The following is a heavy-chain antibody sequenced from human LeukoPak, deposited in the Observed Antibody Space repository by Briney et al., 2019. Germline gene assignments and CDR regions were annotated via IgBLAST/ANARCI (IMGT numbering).Heavy chain of an antibody. V-gene: IGHV3-7*03. J-gene: IGHJ4*02. CDR1: GFTFNNYW. Sequence: GGSLRLSCAASGFTFNNYWMSWVRQAPGKGLEWVANMKQDGSVKYYVDSMKGRFTISRDNAKNSLYLQMSGLRAEDTAVYFCARIGYSSSSFDYWGQGVLVTVYS. D-gene: IGHD6-6*01. CDR3: ARIGYSSSSFDY. CDR2: MKQDGSVK.